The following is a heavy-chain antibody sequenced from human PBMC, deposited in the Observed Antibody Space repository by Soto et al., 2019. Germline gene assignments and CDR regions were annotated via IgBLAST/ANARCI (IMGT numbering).Heavy chain of an antibody. J-gene: IGHJ5*02. CDR3: ARGVAANGGDWFDP. CDR1: GGTFSSYA. V-gene: IGHV1-69*13. D-gene: IGHD6-19*01. CDR2: IIPIFGTA. Sequence: SVKVSCKASGGTFSSYAISWVRQAPGQGLEWMGGIIPIFGTANYAQKFQGRVTIAADESTGTAYMELSSLRSEDTAVYYCARGVAANGGDWFDPWGQGTLVTVSS.